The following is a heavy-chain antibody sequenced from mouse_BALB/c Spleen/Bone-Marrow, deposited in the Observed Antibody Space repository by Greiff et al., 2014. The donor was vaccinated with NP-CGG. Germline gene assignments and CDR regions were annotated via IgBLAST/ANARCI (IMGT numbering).Heavy chain of an antibody. CDR3: TSYRHAWYSDV. D-gene: IGHD2-14*01. Sequence: EVQLQQSGAELVKPGASVKLSCTASGFNIKDTYMHWVKQRPEQGLEWIGRIDPANGNTKYDPKFQGKATITADTSSNAAYLQLSSLTSEDTAVYYCTSYRHAWYSDVWGAGTTVTVSS. V-gene: IGHV14-3*02. CDR1: GFNIKDTY. CDR2: IDPANGNT. J-gene: IGHJ1*01.